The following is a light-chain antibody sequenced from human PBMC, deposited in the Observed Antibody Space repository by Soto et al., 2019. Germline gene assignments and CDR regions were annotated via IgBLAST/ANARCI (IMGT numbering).Light chain of an antibody. J-gene: IGKJ1*01. CDR2: GAS. Sequence: EIVMTQSPATLSVSPGERATLSCRASRSVSSDLAWYQQRPGQAPRLLIYGASTRATGIPARFSGSGSGTEFTLAISSLQSEDFAVYSCQQYHSWPWTFGQGTKVDIK. CDR1: RSVSSD. CDR3: QQYHSWPWT. V-gene: IGKV3-15*01.